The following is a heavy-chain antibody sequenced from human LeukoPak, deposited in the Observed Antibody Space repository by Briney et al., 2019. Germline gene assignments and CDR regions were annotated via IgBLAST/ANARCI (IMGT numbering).Heavy chain of an antibody. CDR2: IYYSGST. Sequence: SETLSLTCTVSGGSISSGSYYWSWIRQPPGKGLEWIGYIYYSGSTNYNPSLKSRVTISVDTSKNQFSLKLSSVTAADTAVYYCARGQYYYGSGNWFDPWGQGALVTVSS. J-gene: IGHJ5*02. CDR3: ARGQYYYGSGNWFDP. D-gene: IGHD3-10*01. V-gene: IGHV4-61*01. CDR1: GGSISSGSYY.